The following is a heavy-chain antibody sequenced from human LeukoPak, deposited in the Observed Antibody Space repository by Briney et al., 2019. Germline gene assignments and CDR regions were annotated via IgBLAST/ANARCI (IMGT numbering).Heavy chain of an antibody. V-gene: IGHV4-61*02. Sequence: SETLSLTCTVSGGSITSGGYYWSWIRQPAGKGLEWIGRMYTTGSTNYNPYLKSRVTISVDTSKNQFSLKLSSVTAADTAVYYCARGEKGSSSGPIDNWGQGTLVTVSS. J-gene: IGHJ4*02. CDR2: MYTTGST. CDR1: GGSITSGGYY. CDR3: ARGEKGSSSGPIDN. D-gene: IGHD6-6*01.